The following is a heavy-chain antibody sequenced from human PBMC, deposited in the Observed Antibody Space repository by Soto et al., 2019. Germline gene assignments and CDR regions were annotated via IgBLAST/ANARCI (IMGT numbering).Heavy chain of an antibody. CDR1: GGSISSYY. J-gene: IGHJ4*02. CDR2: IYYSGST. V-gene: IGHV4-59*01. Sequence: SETLSLTCTVSGGSISSYYWSWIRQPPGKGLEWIGYIYYSGSTNYNPSLKSRVTIPVDTSKNQFSLKLSSVTAADTAVYYCARITVDDYGDYFDYWGQGTLVTVSS. CDR3: ARITVDDYGDYFDY. D-gene: IGHD4-17*01.